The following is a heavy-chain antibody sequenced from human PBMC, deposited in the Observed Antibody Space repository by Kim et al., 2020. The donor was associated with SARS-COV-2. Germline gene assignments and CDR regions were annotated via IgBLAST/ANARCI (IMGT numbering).Heavy chain of an antibody. Sequence: LKSRVTIAVETSKNQFALKLSSVTAADTAVYYCARAGVAGRTLKPYFDYWGQGTLVTVSS. D-gene: IGHD6-19*01. V-gene: IGHV4-39*06. CDR3: ARAGVAGRTLKPYFDY. J-gene: IGHJ4*02.